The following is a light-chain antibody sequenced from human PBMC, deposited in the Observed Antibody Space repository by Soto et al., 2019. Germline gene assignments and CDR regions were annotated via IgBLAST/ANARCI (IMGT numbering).Light chain of an antibody. CDR1: SSDVGGYNY. J-gene: IGLJ2*01. CDR2: EVN. CDR3: SSYAGSNVLV. Sequence: QSALTQPPSASGSPGQSVTFSCTGTSSDVGGYNYVSWYQQHPGKAPKLMIYEVNKRPSGVPDRISGSKSGNTASLTVSGLQAEDEADYYCSSYAGSNVLVFGGGTKLTV. V-gene: IGLV2-8*01.